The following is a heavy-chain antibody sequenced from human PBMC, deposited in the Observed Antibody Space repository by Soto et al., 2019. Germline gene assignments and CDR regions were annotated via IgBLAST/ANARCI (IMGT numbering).Heavy chain of an antibody. CDR2: IYYSGST. D-gene: IGHD3-3*01. CDR3: ARDRISIFGVVRDYCYYGMDV. CDR1: GGSISSGGYY. Sequence: QVQLQESGPGLVKPSQTLSLTCTVSGGSISSGGYYWSWIRQHPGKGLEWIGYIYYSGSTYYNPSLKSRVTISVDTSKNQFSLKLSSVTAADTAVYYCARDRISIFGVVRDYCYYGMDVWGQGTTVTVSS. J-gene: IGHJ6*02. V-gene: IGHV4-31*03.